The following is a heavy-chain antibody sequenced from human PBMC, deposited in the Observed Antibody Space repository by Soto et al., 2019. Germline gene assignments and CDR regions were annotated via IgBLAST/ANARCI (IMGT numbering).Heavy chain of an antibody. D-gene: IGHD2-2*01. CDR1: GYTFTSYG. CDR3: ARDAPIVVVPAAMFDAFDI. Sequence: ASVKVSCKASGYTFTSYGISWVRQAPGQGLEWMGWISAYNGNTKYAQKLQGRVTITKDTSTSTAYMELSSLRSEDTAVYYCARDAPIVVVPAAMFDAFDIWGQGTMVTVSS. J-gene: IGHJ3*02. V-gene: IGHV1-18*01. CDR2: ISAYNGNT.